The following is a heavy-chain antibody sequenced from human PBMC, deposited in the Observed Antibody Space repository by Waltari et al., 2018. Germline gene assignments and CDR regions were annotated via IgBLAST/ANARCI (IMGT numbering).Heavy chain of an antibody. Sequence: VRRVESGGGVFQLGRSLRLSCAASGSIFSNFGMTGVRKAPGKGLEWVAVVYYDGRTKHYADSVKGRFTISRDNSKNTLNLEMNSLRAEDTAVYFCARCGRGVDSSASCLDHWGQGTLVTVSS. CDR3: ARCGRGVDSSASCLDH. J-gene: IGHJ4*02. CDR1: GSIFSNFG. V-gene: IGHV3-33*01. D-gene: IGHD1-1*01. CDR2: VYYDGRTK.